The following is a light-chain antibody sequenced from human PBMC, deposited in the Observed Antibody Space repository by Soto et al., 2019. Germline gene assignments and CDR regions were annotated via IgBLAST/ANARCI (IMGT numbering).Light chain of an antibody. Sequence: DIQMTQSPSTLSASVGDRVTITCRASQSITNWLAWYQQKPGKAPKLLIYKASSLEVGVPSRFSGSASGTEFTLTISSLQPDDFGTYYCQQYNSYPYTFGQGTKLEIK. V-gene: IGKV1-5*03. CDR3: QQYNSYPYT. CDR2: KAS. CDR1: QSITNW. J-gene: IGKJ2*01.